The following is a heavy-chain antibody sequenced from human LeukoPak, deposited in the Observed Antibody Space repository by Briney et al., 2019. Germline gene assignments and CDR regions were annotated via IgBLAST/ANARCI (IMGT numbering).Heavy chain of an antibody. CDR2: IIPIFGTA. CDR3: ARVSIIAAAGTGEDY. D-gene: IGHD6-13*01. V-gene: IGHV1-69*13. Sequence: ASVKVSCKASGYTFTGYYMHWVRQAPGQGLEWMGGIIPIFGTANYAQKFQGRVTITADESTSTAYMELSSLRSEDTAVYYCARVSIIAAAGTGEDYWGQGTLVTVSS. CDR1: GYTFTGYY. J-gene: IGHJ4*02.